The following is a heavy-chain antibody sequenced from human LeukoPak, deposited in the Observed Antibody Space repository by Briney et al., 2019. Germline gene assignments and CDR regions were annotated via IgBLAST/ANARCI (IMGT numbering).Heavy chain of an antibody. Sequence: SETLSLTCTVSGGSVTGYYWAWIRQSPGKGLEWIGYIYYSGTTIYNPSLKSRVTMSVDTSKNQFSLKLSSVTAADTAVYYCARGGATVTHRSHSDYWGQGTLVTVSS. J-gene: IGHJ4*02. CDR1: GGSVTGYY. CDR3: ARGGATVTHRSHSDY. D-gene: IGHD4-17*01. V-gene: IGHV4-59*08. CDR2: IYYSGTT.